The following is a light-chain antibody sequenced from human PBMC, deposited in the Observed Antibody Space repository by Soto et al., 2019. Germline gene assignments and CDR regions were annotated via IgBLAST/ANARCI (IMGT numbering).Light chain of an antibody. Sequence: QSVLTRPPSASGSPGQPVTISCTGTSSDVGGYNYVSWYQQYPGRAPKLMIYEVTKRPSGVPDRFSGSKSGNTASLTVSGLQAEDEADYYCSSYAASNNFYFVFGGGTKVTVL. J-gene: IGLJ3*02. V-gene: IGLV2-8*01. CDR2: EVT. CDR1: SSDVGGYNY. CDR3: SSYAASNNFYFV.